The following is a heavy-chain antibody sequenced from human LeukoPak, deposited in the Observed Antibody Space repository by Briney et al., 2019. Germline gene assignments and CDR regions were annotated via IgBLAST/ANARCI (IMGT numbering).Heavy chain of an antibody. CDR1: GYSFTNYC. Sequence: GESPLICCKGSGYSFTNYCIGWVRQMPGKEVEWMGILHPADSDTRYSPSFQGQVTISADTSISTAYLQWSSLKASDTAMYYCARHEGYCSGDSCLFDYRGEGTLVIVSS. J-gene: IGHJ4*02. CDR2: LHPADSDT. D-gene: IGHD2-15*01. V-gene: IGHV5-51*01. CDR3: ARHEGYCSGDSCLFDY.